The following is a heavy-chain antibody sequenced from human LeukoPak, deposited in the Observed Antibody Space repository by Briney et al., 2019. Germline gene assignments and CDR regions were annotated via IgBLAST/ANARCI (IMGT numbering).Heavy chain of an antibody. CDR1: GGTFSSYA. CDR2: IIPIFGTA. J-gene: IGHJ4*02. CDR3: ATTYADSSGWYYFDY. D-gene: IGHD6-19*01. Sequence: EASVKVSCKASGGTFSSYAISWVRQAPGQGLEWMGGIIPIFGTANYAQKFQGRVTMTRDMSTSTVYMELSSLRSEDTAVYYCATTYADSSGWYYFDYWGQGPLVTVSS. V-gene: IGHV1-69*05.